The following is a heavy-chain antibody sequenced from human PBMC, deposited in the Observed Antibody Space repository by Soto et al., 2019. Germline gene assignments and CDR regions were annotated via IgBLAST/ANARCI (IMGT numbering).Heavy chain of an antibody. CDR2: MIPVLGLT. V-gene: IGHV1-69*02. D-gene: IGHD2-21*02. Sequence: QVQLVQSGVEVRKPGSSVEVSCMASGSTFSSYTVNWVRQGPGQGLEWIGRMIPVLGLTHYARRFQDRVNMTEDKSRKTASMELTSLTSEDTAVYYCARRRYCGVDCYNKFYYGMDVWGQGTTVTVSS. CDR3: ARRRYCGVDCYNKFYYGMDV. J-gene: IGHJ6*02. CDR1: GSTFSSYT.